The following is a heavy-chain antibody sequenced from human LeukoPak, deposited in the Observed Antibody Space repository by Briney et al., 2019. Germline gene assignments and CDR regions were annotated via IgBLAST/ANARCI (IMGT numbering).Heavy chain of an antibody. Sequence: ASVKVSCKVSGYTLTELSMHWVRQAPGKGLEWMGGIDPDNGETIYAQKFQGRVTMTEDTSTDTAYMELRSLRSDDTAVYYCARDLIRMAAAHNQPDYYYYYMDVWGKGTTVTVSS. CDR2: IDPDNGET. CDR1: GYTLTELS. J-gene: IGHJ6*03. V-gene: IGHV1-24*01. CDR3: ARDLIRMAAAHNQPDYYYYYMDV. D-gene: IGHD6-13*01.